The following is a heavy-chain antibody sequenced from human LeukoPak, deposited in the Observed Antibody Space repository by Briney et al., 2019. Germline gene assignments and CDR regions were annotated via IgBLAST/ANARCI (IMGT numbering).Heavy chain of an antibody. V-gene: IGHV3-30*02. CDR2: IRYDGSNK. D-gene: IGHD5-12*01. J-gene: IGHJ4*02. CDR1: GFTFSSYG. Sequence: GGSLRLSCAASGFTFSSYGMHWVRQAPGKGLEWVAFIRYDGSNKYYADSVKGRFIVSRDNSKNTLYLQMNSLRAEDTAVYYCAKASQDIVATLSDYWGQGTLVTVSS. CDR3: AKASQDIVATLSDY.